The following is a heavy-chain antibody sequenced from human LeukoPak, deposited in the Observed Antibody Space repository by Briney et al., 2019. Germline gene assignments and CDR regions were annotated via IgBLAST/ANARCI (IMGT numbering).Heavy chain of an antibody. J-gene: IGHJ5*02. CDR3: APPPYYYEANGYSVA. D-gene: IGHD3-22*01. CDR1: GGSFIGFH. V-gene: IGHV4-34*01. CDR2: INHSRST. Sequence: SETLSLTCAVYGGSFIGFHWNWIRQPPAKGLAWIGHINHSRSTNYTPTLPSRVTIPVPPSKHQSSLNLSSVPAADTAVYYCAPPPYYYEANGYSVAWGQGTLVTVSS.